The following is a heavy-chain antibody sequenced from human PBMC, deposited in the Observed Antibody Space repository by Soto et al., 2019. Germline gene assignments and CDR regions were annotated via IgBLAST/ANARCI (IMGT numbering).Heavy chain of an antibody. Sequence: QVQLQESGPGLVKPSETLSLTCTVSGGSISSYYWSWIRQPPGKGLEWIGYIYYSGSTNYNPSLKIGVTISVDTSTTHFSLKLRSLTAADTAVYYCARFSYGTRYWFDPWGQGTLVTVSS. J-gene: IGHJ5*02. V-gene: IGHV4-59*01. D-gene: IGHD5-18*01. CDR1: GGSISSYY. CDR2: IYYSGST. CDR3: ARFSYGTRYWFDP.